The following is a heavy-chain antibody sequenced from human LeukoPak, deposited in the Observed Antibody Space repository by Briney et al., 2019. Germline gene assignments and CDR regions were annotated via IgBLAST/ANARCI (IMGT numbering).Heavy chain of an antibody. Sequence: PGGSLRLSCATSGFTFSNYAINWVRQAPGKGLEWVSAFSGNDGSTYYADSVRGRFTISRDNSKHTLYLKMTSLRAEDTAVYYCAKMTPRSYHMDVWGKGTTVTVSS. CDR1: GFTFSNYA. CDR2: FSGNDGST. J-gene: IGHJ6*03. CDR3: AKMTPRSYHMDV. V-gene: IGHV3-23*01.